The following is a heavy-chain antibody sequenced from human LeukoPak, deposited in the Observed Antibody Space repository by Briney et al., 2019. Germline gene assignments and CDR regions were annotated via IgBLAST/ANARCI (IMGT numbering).Heavy chain of an antibody. V-gene: IGHV3-21*01. CDR3: ARDYYDSSGSSWFDP. CDR1: GFTFSSYS. D-gene: IGHD3-22*01. Sequence: GGSLRLSCAASGFTFSSYSMNWVRQAPGRGLEGVSSISSGSSFMYYADSVKGRFTISRDNAKNSLYLQMNSLRAKDTALYYCARDYYDSSGSSWFDPWGQGTLVTVSS. J-gene: IGHJ5*02. CDR2: ISSGSSFM.